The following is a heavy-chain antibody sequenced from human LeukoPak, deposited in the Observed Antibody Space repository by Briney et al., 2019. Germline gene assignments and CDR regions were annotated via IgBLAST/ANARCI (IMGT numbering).Heavy chain of an antibody. CDR2: IIPIFGTA. CDR3: ARQNAGAMDV. D-gene: IGHD2-8*02. V-gene: IGHV1-69*13. Sequence: ASVKVSCKASGGTFSSYAISWVRQAPGQGLEWMGGIIPIFGTANYAQKFQGRVTITADESTSTAYMELSSLRSEDTAMYYCARQNAGAMDVWGQGTTVTVSS. J-gene: IGHJ6*02. CDR1: GGTFSSYA.